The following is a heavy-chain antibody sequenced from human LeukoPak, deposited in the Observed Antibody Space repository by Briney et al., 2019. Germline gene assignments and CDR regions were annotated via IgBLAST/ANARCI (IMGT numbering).Heavy chain of an antibody. CDR1: GFSFSSYW. CDR2: IKTVGSST. Sequence: PGGSLRLSCAASGFSFSSYWMHWVRQAPGKGLVWVSRIKTVGSSTDYPDSVKGRFTISRDNAKNTMYLRMNSLRAEDTAVYYCARGVSGTGPDIWGLGTMVTVSS. J-gene: IGHJ3*02. V-gene: IGHV3-74*01. D-gene: IGHD5/OR15-5a*01. CDR3: ARGVSGTGPDI.